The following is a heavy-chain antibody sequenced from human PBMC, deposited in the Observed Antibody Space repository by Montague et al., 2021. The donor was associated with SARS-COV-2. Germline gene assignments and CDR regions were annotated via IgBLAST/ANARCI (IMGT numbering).Heavy chain of an antibody. D-gene: IGHD3/OR15-3a*01. V-gene: IGHV4-39*01. J-gene: IGHJ5*02. CDR2: IDYSGST. CDR3: ARGLVGWFDP. Sequence: SETLSLTCTVSGGSISSSSYYWGWLRQPPGKGLEWIGSIDYSGSTYYXPSLKSRVTISVDTSKNQFSLKLSSVTAADTAVYYCARGLVGWFDPWGQGTLVTVSS. CDR1: GGSISSSSYY.